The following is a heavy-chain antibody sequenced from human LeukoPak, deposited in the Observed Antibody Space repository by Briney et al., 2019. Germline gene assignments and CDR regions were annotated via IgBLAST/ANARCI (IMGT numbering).Heavy chain of an antibody. CDR3: ANDYCSSTSCYPYYFDY. D-gene: IGHD2-2*01. CDR1: GFSFSSYA. CDR2: ISGSGGST. Sequence: PGGSLRLSCAASGFSFSSYAMSWVRQAPGKGLEWVSAISGSGGSTYYADSVKGRFTISRDNSKNTLYLQMNSLRAEDTAVYYCANDYCSSTSCYPYYFDYWGQGTLVTVSP. V-gene: IGHV3-23*01. J-gene: IGHJ4*02.